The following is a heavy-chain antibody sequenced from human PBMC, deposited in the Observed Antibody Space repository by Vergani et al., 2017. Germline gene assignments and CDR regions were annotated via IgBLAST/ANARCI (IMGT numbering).Heavy chain of an antibody. Sequence: QLQLQESGPGLVKPSATLSLTCSVSGASIRSSNYYWGWIRQPPWKGLEWIASIYYSGSTYYNPSVKSRVTISVDTSKNQFSLKLSSVTAADTAVYFCARHSTVEWLVKLGWIDPWGQGILVTVSS. D-gene: IGHD6-19*01. CDR3: ARHSTVEWLVKLGWIDP. V-gene: IGHV4-39*01. CDR2: IYYSGST. J-gene: IGHJ5*02. CDR1: GASIRSSNYY.